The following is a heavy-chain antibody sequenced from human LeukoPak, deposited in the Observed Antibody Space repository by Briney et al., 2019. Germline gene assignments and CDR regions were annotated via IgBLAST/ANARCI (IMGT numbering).Heavy chain of an antibody. CDR2: IYSGGST. J-gene: IGHJ3*02. D-gene: IGHD6-19*01. CDR1: GFTVSSNY. V-gene: IGHV3-66*01. CDR3: ARDPPSVSVAGSLRDVFDI. Sequence: GGSLRLSCAASGFTVSSNYMSWVRQAPGKGLEWVSVIYSGGSTYYADSVKSRFTISRDNSKNTLYLQMNSLRAEDTTVYYCARDPPSVSVAGSLRDVFDIWGQGKMVPVSS.